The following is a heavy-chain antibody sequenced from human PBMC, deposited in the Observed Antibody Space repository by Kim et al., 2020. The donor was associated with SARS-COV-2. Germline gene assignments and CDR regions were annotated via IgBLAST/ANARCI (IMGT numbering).Heavy chain of an antibody. CDR2: IYAGGST. CDR1: GGSISSGNNY. CDR3: ARRSNNWHAESWNDATDFDY. Sequence: SETLSLTCTVSGGSISSGNNYWSWIRQPAGKGLDWIGHIYAGGSTYYSPSLKSRVTMSVDTSKNQFSLKLTSVTAADTAVYYCARRSNNWHAESWNDATDFDYWGQGPLVTVSS. J-gene: IGHJ4*02. V-gene: IGHV4-61*09. D-gene: IGHD1-1*01.